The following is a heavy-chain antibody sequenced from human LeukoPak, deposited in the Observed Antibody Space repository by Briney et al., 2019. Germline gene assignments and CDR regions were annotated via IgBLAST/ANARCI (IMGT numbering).Heavy chain of an antibody. CDR3: AREGIAAAGTDYYYGMDV. CDR1: GGSISSYY. V-gene: IGHV4-59*01. D-gene: IGHD6-13*01. J-gene: IGHJ6*04. Sequence: SDTLSLTCTVSGGSISSYYWSWIRQPPGKGLEWMGDIYYSGSTNYNPSLKSRVNISVDTSKNQFSLKLSSVTAADTAVYYCAREGIAAAGTDYYYGMDVWGKGTTVTVSS. CDR2: IYYSGST.